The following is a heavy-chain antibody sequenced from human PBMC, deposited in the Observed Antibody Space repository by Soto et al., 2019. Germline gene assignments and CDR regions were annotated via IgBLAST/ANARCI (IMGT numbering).Heavy chain of an antibody. CDR1: GDSVSSGGYF. CDR2: IHYTGGT. Sequence: SETMSLTCIFSGDSVSSGGYFWNWIRQHPGKGLEWIGYIHYTGGTHYNPSLKSRITMSIDASKNQCSLQLSAVTAADTAVDYCAIDLSGLQQFDQGGPGTVVTVSS. J-gene: IGHJ4*01. CDR3: AIDLSGLQQFDQ. V-gene: IGHV4-31*03. D-gene: IGHD4-4*01.